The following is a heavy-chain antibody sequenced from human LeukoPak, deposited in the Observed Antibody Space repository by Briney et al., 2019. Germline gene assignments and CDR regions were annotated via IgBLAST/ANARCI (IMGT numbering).Heavy chain of an antibody. V-gene: IGHV5-51*01. J-gene: IGHJ6*03. CDR3: ARQGLGNYYYYMDV. D-gene: IGHD3-16*01. Sequence: GESLKISCKGSGYSFTSYWIGWVGQLPGKGLEWMGIIYPGDSDTRSYASFQGHVSISADNYISTAYLQRSSLKASDTTMHYCARQGLGNYYYYMDVWGKGTTVTVSS. CDR2: IYPGDSDT. CDR1: GYSFTSYW.